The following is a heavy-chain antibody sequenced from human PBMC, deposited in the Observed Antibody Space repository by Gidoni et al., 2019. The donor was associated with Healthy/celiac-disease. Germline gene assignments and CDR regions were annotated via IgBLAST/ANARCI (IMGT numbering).Heavy chain of an antibody. CDR1: GGSFSGYY. J-gene: IGHJ5*02. D-gene: IGHD1-7*01. CDR3: ARGEDNWNYVPGPTRNNWFDP. V-gene: IGHV4-34*01. CDR2: INHSGST. Sequence: QVQLQQWGAGLLKPSETLSLTCAVYGGSFSGYYWSWIRQPPGKGLEWIGEINHSGSTNYNPSLKSRVTISVDTSKNQFSLKLSSVTAADTAVYYCARGEDNWNYVPGPTRNNWFDPWGQGTLVTVSS.